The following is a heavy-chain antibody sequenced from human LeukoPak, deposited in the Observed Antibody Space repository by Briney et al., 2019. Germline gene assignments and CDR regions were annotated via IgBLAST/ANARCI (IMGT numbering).Heavy chain of an antibody. V-gene: IGHV1-24*01. Sequence: ASVKVSCKVSGYILTELSMHWVRQAPGKGLEWMGGFDPEDGETIYAQKFQGRVTMTEDTSTDTAYMELSSLRSEDTAVYYCATVVRERWLQLGYFDYWGQGTLVTVSS. CDR2: FDPEDGET. J-gene: IGHJ4*02. D-gene: IGHD5-24*01. CDR3: ATVVRERWLQLGYFDY. CDR1: GYILTELS.